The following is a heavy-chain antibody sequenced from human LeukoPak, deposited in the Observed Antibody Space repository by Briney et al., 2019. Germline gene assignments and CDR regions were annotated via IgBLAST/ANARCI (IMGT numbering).Heavy chain of an antibody. CDR3: ARERRAGYYDSSGYINFDP. V-gene: IGHV1-46*01. J-gene: IGHJ5*02. CDR1: GYTFTSYY. CDR2: INPSGGST. D-gene: IGHD3-22*01. Sequence: ASVKVSCKASGYTFTSYYMHWGRQAPGQGLEWMGIINPSGGSTGYAQKFQGRVTMTRDTSTSTVYMELSSLSSEDTAVYYCARERRAGYYDSSGYINFDPWGQGTLVTVSS.